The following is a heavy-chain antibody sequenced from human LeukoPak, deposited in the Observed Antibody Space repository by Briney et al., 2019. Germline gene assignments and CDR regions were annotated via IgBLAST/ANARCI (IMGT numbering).Heavy chain of an antibody. CDR2: ISYDGSNK. D-gene: IGHD6-13*01. J-gene: IGHJ4*02. Sequence: GGSLRLSCAASGFTFSSYGMHWVRQAPGKGLEWVAVISYDGSNKYYADSVKGRFTISRDNSKNTLYLQMNSLRAEDTAVYYRANPYPGSSWYYFDYWGQGTLVAVSS. CDR3: ANPYPGSSWYYFDY. CDR1: GFTFSSYG. V-gene: IGHV3-30*18.